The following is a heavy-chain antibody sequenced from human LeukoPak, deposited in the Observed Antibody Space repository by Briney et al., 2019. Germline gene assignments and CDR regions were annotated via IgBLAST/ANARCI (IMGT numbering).Heavy chain of an antibody. CDR1: GFSFSSYA. Sequence: PGGSLRLSCAASGFSFSSYAMNWVRQAPGKGLEWVSGIDGSGGSTYYADSVKGRFSISRDNSKNTLYLQINNLRAEDTAVYYCAKEASVTHYYFDYWGQGTLVTVSS. V-gene: IGHV3-23*01. J-gene: IGHJ4*02. D-gene: IGHD4-17*01. CDR2: IDGSGGST. CDR3: AKEASVTHYYFDY.